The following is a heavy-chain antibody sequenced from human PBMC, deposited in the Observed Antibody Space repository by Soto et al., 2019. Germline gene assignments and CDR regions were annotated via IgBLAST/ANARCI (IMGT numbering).Heavy chain of an antibody. CDR2: IYYSGST. D-gene: IGHD6-13*01. J-gene: IGHJ5*02. Sequence: SETLSLTCTVSGGSISSYYWSWIRQPPGKGLEWIGYIYYSGSTNYNPSLKSRVTISVDTSKNQFSLKLSSVTAADTAVYYCARYSSSWSFNWFDPWGHGTLVTVSS. V-gene: IGHV4-59*01. CDR3: ARYSSSWSFNWFDP. CDR1: GGSISSYY.